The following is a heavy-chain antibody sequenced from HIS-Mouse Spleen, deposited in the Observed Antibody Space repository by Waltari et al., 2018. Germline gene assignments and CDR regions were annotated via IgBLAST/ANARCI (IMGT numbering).Heavy chain of an antibody. D-gene: IGHD1-1*01. CDR3: GRVIERLEPISYYFDY. CDR1: GYTFTGYY. Sequence: QVQLVQSGAEVNKPGASVKVSCKASGYTFTGYYMHWVRQAPGQGLEWMGWINPNSGGTNYAHKFQGRVTMTRDTSISTAYMELSRLRSDDTAVYYCGRVIERLEPISYYFDYWGQGTLVTVSS. CDR2: INPNSGGT. J-gene: IGHJ4*02. V-gene: IGHV1-2*07.